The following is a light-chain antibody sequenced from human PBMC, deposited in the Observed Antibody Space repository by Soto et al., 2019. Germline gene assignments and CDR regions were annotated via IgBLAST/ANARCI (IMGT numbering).Light chain of an antibody. Sequence: EIVLTQSPGTLSLSPGERATLSCRASQSVSSNYLAWFQQKPGQAPRLLIYGASSRATGIPDRFSGSGSGTEFTLTISSLQSEDSAVYYCQQYNNWPRTFGQGTKVDIK. CDR1: QSVSSNY. J-gene: IGKJ1*01. V-gene: IGKV3-20*01. CDR2: GAS. CDR3: QQYNNWPRT.